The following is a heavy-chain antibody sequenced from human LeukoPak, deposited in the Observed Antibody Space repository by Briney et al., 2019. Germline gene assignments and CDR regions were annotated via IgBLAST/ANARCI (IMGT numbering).Heavy chain of an antibody. D-gene: IGHD3-10*01. V-gene: IGHV1-8*01. CDR2: MNPNSGNT. J-gene: IGHJ6*02. Sequence: GASVKVSCKASGYTFTSYDINWVRQATGQGLEWMGWMNPNSGNTGYAQKFQGRVTMTRNTSISTAYMGLSSLRSEDTAVYYCASSRGMVRGVTRYYYYYGMDVWGQGTTVTVSS. CDR3: ASSRGMVRGVTRYYYYYGMDV. CDR1: GYTFTSYD.